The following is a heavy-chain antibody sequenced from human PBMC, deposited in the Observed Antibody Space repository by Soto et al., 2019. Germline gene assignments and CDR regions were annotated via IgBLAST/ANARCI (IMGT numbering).Heavy chain of an antibody. CDR1: GFTFSRYA. CDR3: ARSRNGAVPDSINF. CDR2: ISRDGSSK. Sequence: GGSLRLSCTASGFTFSRYAMHWVRQAPGEGLKWVAVISRDGSSKYYGDSVKGRFTVSRDNSNNTVYLSMTSLRPDDTAVFYCARSRNGAVPDSINFWGQGTLVTVSS. V-gene: IGHV3-30-3*01. J-gene: IGHJ4*02. D-gene: IGHD2-8*01.